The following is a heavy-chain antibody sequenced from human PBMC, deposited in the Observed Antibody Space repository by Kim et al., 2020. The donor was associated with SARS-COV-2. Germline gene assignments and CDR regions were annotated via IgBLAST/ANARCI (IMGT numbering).Heavy chain of an antibody. V-gene: IGHV1-3*01. D-gene: IGHD6-19*01. J-gene: IGHJ4*02. CDR3: ARGSGWAFDY. Sequence: NQKFSQKFHGRHTITRDTSASTAYMELTSLRSEDTAIYYCARGSGWAFDYWGQGTLVTVAS. CDR2: NQ.